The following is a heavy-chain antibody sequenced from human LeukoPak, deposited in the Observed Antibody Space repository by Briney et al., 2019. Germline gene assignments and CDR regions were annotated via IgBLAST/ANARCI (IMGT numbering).Heavy chain of an antibody. V-gene: IGHV3-53*01. D-gene: IGHD6-13*01. CDR3: ANARYYSSAWYGLDY. CDR1: GFTVSSNY. J-gene: IGHJ4*02. Sequence: GGSLRLSCAAAGFTVSSNYMSWVRQAPGKGLEWVSVIYSDGNTYYADSVKGRFTISRDNSKNTLYLQMNSLRAEDTAVYYCANARYYSSAWYGLDYWGQGTLVTVSS. CDR2: IYSDGNT.